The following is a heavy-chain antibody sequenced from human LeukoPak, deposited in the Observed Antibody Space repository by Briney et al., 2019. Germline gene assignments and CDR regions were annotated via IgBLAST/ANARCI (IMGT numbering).Heavy chain of an antibody. J-gene: IGHJ5*02. D-gene: IGHD5-12*01. CDR1: GFTFSSYA. CDR3: AKDPLGMSGYDDWFDP. Sequence: PGGSLRLSCAASGFTFSSYAMSWVRQAPGKGLEWVPAISGSGSSTYYADSVKGRFTISRDNSKNTLYLQMNSLRAEDTAVYYCAKDPLGMSGYDDWFDPWGQGTLVTVST. V-gene: IGHV3-23*01. CDR2: ISGSGSST.